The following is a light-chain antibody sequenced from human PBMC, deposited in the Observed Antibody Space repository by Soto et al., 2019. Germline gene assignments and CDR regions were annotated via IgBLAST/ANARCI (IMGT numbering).Light chain of an antibody. V-gene: IGKV3D-15*01. J-gene: IGKJ1*01. CDR2: GAS. CDR3: QQYNNWPTT. Sequence: EIVMTQSPATLSVSPGERATLSCRASQSVSGDLAWYQQKPGQAPRLLIYGASTRATGIPARFSGSGSGTEFTLTISSLQSEDFAVYYCQQYNNWPTTFGQGTKVEIK. CDR1: QSVSGD.